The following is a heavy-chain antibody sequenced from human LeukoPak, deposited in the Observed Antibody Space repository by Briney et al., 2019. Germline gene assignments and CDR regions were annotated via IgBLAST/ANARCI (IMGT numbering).Heavy chain of an antibody. Sequence: GGSLRLSCAASGFTFSSYAMSWVRQAPGKVLEWVSAISGSGGSTYYADSVKGRFTISRDNSKNTLYLQMNSLRAEDTAVYYCAKLRESDIVVAIDAFDIWGQGTMVTVSS. CDR3: AKLRESDIVVAIDAFDI. CDR2: ISGSGGST. CDR1: GFTFSSYA. D-gene: IGHD2-21*01. J-gene: IGHJ3*02. V-gene: IGHV3-23*01.